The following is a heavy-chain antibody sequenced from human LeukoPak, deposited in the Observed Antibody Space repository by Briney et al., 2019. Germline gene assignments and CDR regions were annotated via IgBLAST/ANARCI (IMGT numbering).Heavy chain of an antibody. CDR1: GYSISSNYY. D-gene: IGHD1-26*01. Sequence: SETLSLTCIVSGYSISSNYYWGWIRQPPGKGLEWIGSIYHSGSTYYNPSLKSRVTISVDTSKNQFSLKLSSVTAADTAVYYCARVGAGRNIYYYYYYMDVWGKGTTVTVSS. CDR2: IYHSGST. J-gene: IGHJ6*03. V-gene: IGHV4-38-2*02. CDR3: ARVGAGRNIYYYYYYMDV.